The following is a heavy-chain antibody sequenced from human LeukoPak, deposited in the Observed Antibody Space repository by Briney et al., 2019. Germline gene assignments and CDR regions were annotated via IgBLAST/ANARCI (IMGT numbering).Heavy chain of an antibody. Sequence: ASVKVSCKASGYTFTSYGISWVRQAPGQGLEWMGWISAYNGNTNYAQKLQGRVTMTTDTSTSTAYMELRSVRSDDTAVYYCARVGSLSGYSSSWYWYDYWGQGTLVTVSS. CDR3: ARVGSLSGYSSSWYWYDY. D-gene: IGHD6-13*01. J-gene: IGHJ4*02. CDR1: GYTFTSYG. CDR2: ISAYNGNT. V-gene: IGHV1-18*01.